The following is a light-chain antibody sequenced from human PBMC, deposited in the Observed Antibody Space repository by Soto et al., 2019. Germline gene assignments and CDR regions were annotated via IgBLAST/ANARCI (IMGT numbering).Light chain of an antibody. CDR3: QQYNNWPQT. CDR2: GAS. Sequence: EAVMTQSPATLSVSPGERATLSCRASQSVATNVAWYQQRPGQAPRLLIYGASKRAIGLPARFSGSGSGTEFTLTITSLQSEDFAVSSCQQYNNWPQTFGQGTKVEIK. V-gene: IGKV3-15*01. CDR1: QSVATN. J-gene: IGKJ1*01.